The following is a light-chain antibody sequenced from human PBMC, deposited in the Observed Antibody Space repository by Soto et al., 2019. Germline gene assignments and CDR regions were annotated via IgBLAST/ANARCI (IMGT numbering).Light chain of an antibody. J-gene: IGLJ3*02. CDR3: GSYSSRSTWV. CDR2: EVS. CDR1: NSDVGGHDY. Sequence: QSVLTQPASVSGSPGQSITISCIGTNSDVGGHDYVSWYQQHPGKAPKLMISEVSNRPSGVSNRFSGSKSANTASLTISGLQAEDEADYYCGSYSSRSTWVFGGGTKLTVL. V-gene: IGLV2-14*01.